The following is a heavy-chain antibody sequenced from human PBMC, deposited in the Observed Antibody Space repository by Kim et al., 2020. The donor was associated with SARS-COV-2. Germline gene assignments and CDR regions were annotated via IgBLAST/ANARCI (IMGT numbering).Heavy chain of an antibody. J-gene: IGHJ5*02. Sequence: KSRVTISVDTSKNQFSLKLSSVTAADTAVYYCARGTYYYDSSGYFNWFDPWGQGTLVTVSS. D-gene: IGHD3-22*01. CDR3: ARGTYYYDSSGYFNWFDP. V-gene: IGHV4-31*02.